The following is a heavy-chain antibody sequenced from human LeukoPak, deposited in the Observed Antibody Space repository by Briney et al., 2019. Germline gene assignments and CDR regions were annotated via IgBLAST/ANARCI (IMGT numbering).Heavy chain of an antibody. J-gene: IGHJ4*02. CDR2: INIDNITV. CDR1: GFPLSSYS. CDR3: STAKFDN. V-gene: IGHV3-48*01. Sequence: PGGSLRLSCAASGFPLSSYSINWVRQAPGKGLEWVSYINIDNITVNYADSVKGRFTISRDNAKNSLYLQMNSLRAEDTAVYYCSTAKFDNWGQGTLVTVSS.